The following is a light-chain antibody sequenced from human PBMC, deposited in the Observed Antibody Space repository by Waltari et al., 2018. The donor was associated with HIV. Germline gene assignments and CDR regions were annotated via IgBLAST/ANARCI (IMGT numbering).Light chain of an antibody. V-gene: IGKV3-11*01. Sequence: GTPSCRASQSVGYYLAWYQQKPGQAPRLLIYDAFQRAADSPARFSVNGSGTDFTLTISRLESEDFAVYCFHQRSKWPTTFGQGTKVEMK. CDR2: DAF. CDR3: HQRSKWPTT. CDR1: QSVGYY. J-gene: IGKJ1*01.